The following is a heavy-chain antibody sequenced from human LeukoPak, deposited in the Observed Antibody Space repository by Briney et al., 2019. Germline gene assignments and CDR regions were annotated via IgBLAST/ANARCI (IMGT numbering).Heavy chain of an antibody. D-gene: IGHD6-19*01. Sequence: SETLSLTCSVSGDSIRSTTYYWGWIRQPPGKGLEWIGSIYYSGNTYYNPSLMSRVTISVDTSKNQFSLHVSSVTAADTAVYYCARTIAVAGYYFDYWGQGTLVTVSS. CDR2: IYYSGNT. V-gene: IGHV4-39*07. CDR3: ARTIAVAGYYFDY. J-gene: IGHJ4*02. CDR1: GDSIRSTTYY.